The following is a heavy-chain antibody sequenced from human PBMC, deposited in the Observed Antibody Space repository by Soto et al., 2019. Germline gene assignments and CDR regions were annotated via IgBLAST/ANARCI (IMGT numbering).Heavy chain of an antibody. V-gene: IGHV3-30-3*01. CDR2: TSYDGGNK. CDR1: GFIFSDFP. Sequence: QVQLVESVGGVVQPGRSLRLSCAASGFIFSDFPMHWVRQAPGKGLQWVAVTSYDGGNKYYADSVKGRFTISRDNSKNTLYLQMNSLRAEDTAVYYCARPNYGSGSYNGAMDVWGQGTTVTVSS. D-gene: IGHD3-10*01. CDR3: ARPNYGSGSYNGAMDV. J-gene: IGHJ6*02.